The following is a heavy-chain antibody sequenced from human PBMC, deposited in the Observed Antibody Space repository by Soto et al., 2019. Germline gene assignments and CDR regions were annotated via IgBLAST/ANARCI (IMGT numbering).Heavy chain of an antibody. V-gene: IGHV4-31*03. CDR1: GDSISRGAYY. CDR2: ISTSGRT. Sequence: QVQLQESGPGLVKPSQTLSLTCTVSGDSISRGAYYWPWIRQHPGKALEWLGYISTSGRTYYNTSLKSRLTISLDTSENKSSLTLSSVTAADTAMYYCACERQYYDCELDSWGQGTLVTVSS. CDR3: ACERQYYDCELDS. J-gene: IGHJ5*01. D-gene: IGHD3-3*01.